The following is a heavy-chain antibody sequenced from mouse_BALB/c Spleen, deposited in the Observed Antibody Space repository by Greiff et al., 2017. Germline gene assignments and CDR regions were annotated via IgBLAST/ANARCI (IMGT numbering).Heavy chain of an antibody. Sequence: DVMLVESGGGLVKPGGSLKLSCAASGFTFSSYAMSWVRQTPEKRLEWVASISSGGSTYYPDSVKGRFTISRDNARNILYLQMSSLRSEDTAMYYCARGITTVVATDAMDYWGQGTSVTVSS. CDR3: ARGITTVVATDAMDY. CDR1: GFTFSSYA. V-gene: IGHV5-6-5*01. J-gene: IGHJ4*01. CDR2: ISSGGST. D-gene: IGHD1-1*01.